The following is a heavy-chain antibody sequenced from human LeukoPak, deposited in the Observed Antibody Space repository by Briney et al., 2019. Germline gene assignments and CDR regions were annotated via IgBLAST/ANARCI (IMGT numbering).Heavy chain of an antibody. Sequence: PGRSLRPSCAASGFTFRNYALHWLRQTPGKGLGWVAVISYDGIEKYCADSVEGRFTVSRDNFMNTLYMQMNSLRAEDTAVYYCAKDLQLWSFFDYWGQGTLVTVSS. CDR3: AKDLQLWSFFDY. D-gene: IGHD5-18*01. J-gene: IGHJ4*02. V-gene: IGHV3-30-3*01. CDR1: GFTFRNYA. CDR2: ISYDGIEK.